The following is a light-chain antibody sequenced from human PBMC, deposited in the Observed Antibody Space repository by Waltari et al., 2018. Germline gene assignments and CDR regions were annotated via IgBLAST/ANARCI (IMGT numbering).Light chain of an antibody. V-gene: IGKV1-16*01. Sequence: DVQMTQSPSSLPASIGDTVTISCRATQCITNYLAWFQQRPGEVPRSLIYAASTLHSGAPSRFSGSGSETDFTLTINGLQPEDFATYYCLQYDHYPLTFGGGTKVETK. CDR2: AAS. CDR1: QCITNY. CDR3: LQYDHYPLT. J-gene: IGKJ4*01.